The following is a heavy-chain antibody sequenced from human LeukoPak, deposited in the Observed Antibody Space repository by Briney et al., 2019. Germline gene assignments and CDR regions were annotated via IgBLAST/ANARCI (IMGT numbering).Heavy chain of an antibody. Sequence: PSETLSLTCTVSGESSDNNGFYWGWIRQPPGKGLEWIGNIYYSGSTYYNPSLKSRVTTSVDTSKNQFSLKLSSVTAADTAVYYCARGTRGSDSSFDFWGQGTLVTVSS. CDR3: ARGTRGSDSSFDF. CDR2: IYYSGST. CDR1: GESSDNNGFY. D-gene: IGHD1-1*01. J-gene: IGHJ4*02. V-gene: IGHV4-39*07.